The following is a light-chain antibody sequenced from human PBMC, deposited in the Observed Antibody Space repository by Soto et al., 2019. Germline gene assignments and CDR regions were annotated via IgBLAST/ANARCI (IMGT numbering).Light chain of an antibody. CDR1: SSDVGGYNY. CDR2: DVT. V-gene: IGLV2-14*03. J-gene: IGLJ3*02. CDR3: TSYTTSSPYLV. Sequence: QSVLTQPASVSGSPGQSITLSCTGTSSDVGGYNYVSWTQHHPGNAPKLMIYDVTNRPSGVSNRFSGSKSGNTASLTISGLQAEDEADYYCTSYTTSSPYLVFGGGTKLTVL.